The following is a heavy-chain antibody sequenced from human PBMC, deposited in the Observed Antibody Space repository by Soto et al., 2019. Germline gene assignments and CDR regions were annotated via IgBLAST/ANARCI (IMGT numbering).Heavy chain of an antibody. CDR3: ARGGGYYYYMDV. CDR1: GGSFSGYY. CDR2: INHSGGT. D-gene: IGHD3-10*01. V-gene: IGHV4-34*01. J-gene: IGHJ6*03. Sequence: SETLSLTCAVYGGSFSGYYWSWIRQPPGKGLEWIGEINHSGGTNYNPSLKSRVTISVDTSKNQFSLKLSSVTAADTAVYYCARGGGYYYYMDVWDKGTTVTVSS.